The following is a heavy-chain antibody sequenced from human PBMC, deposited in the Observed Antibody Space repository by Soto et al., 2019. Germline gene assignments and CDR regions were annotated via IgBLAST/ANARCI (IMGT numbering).Heavy chain of an antibody. CDR1: GYTFTSYA. D-gene: IGHD3-3*01. CDR2: INAGNGNT. CDR3: ARGKPLYITIFGVATSHFDY. J-gene: IGHJ4*02. Sequence: VASVKVSCKASGYTFTSYAMHWVRQAPGQRLEWMGWINAGNGNTKYSQKFQGRVTITRDTSASTAYMELSSLRSEDTAVYYCARGKPLYITIFGVATSHFDYWGQGTLVTVSS. V-gene: IGHV1-3*01.